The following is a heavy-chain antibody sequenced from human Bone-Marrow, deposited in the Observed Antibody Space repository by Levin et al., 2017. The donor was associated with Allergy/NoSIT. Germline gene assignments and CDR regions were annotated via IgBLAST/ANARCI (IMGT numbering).Heavy chain of an antibody. CDR3: ARFRGFGDLTQYYFDY. Sequence: AGGSLRLSCATSGFKFSTYAMNWVRQTPGKGLEWVASISGSSSYIYYRDSLKGRFTISRDNARNSLYLEMNSLRDEDTAMYYCARFRGFGDLTQYYFDYWGQGTLVTVSS. V-gene: IGHV3-21*01. CDR1: GFKFSTYA. CDR2: ISGSSSYI. J-gene: IGHJ4*01. D-gene: IGHD3-10*01.